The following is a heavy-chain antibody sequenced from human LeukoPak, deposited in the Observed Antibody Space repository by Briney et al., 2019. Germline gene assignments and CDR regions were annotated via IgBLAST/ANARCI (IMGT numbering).Heavy chain of an antibody. CDR3: ARVRGDSSGWYEFDY. CDR1: GFTVSTNY. Sequence: GGSLRLSCAASGFTVSTNYMSWVRQVSGEGLEFVSLISTGGTTHYADSVKGRFSISSDNSKNTLYLQMNSLRAEDTAVYYCARVRGDSSGWYEFDYWGQGTLVTVSS. CDR2: ISTGGTT. V-gene: IGHV3-53*01. D-gene: IGHD6-19*01. J-gene: IGHJ4*02.